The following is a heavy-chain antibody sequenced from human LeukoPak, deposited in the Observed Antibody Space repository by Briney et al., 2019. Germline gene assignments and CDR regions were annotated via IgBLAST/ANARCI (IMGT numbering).Heavy chain of an antibody. CDR1: GGSISSSSYY. Sequence: SETLSLTCTVSGGSISSSSYYWGWIRQPPGKGLEWIGSIYYSGSTYYNPSLKSRVTISVDTSKNQFSLKLSSVTAADTAVYYCARSGILTGYRNAFDIWGQGTMVTVSS. D-gene: IGHD3-9*01. J-gene: IGHJ3*02. CDR2: IYYSGST. CDR3: ARSGILTGYRNAFDI. V-gene: IGHV4-39*07.